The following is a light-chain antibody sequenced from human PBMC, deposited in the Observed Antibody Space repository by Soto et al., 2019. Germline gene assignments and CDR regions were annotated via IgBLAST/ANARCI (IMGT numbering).Light chain of an antibody. CDR1: SSDVGGYNY. CDR3: SSYTRRSPLYVV. CDR2: EVS. V-gene: IGLV2-14*01. Sequence: QSVLTQPASVSGSPGQSITISCTGTSSDVGGYNYVSWYQQHPGKAPKLMIYEVSNRPSGVSNRFSGSKSGNTASLTISGLQAEDEADYYCSSYTRRSPLYVVFGGGTKLTVL. J-gene: IGLJ2*01.